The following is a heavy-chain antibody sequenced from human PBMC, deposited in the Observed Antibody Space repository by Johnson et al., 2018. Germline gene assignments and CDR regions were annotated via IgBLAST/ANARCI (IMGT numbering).Heavy chain of an antibody. CDR2: ISYDGTNK. V-gene: IGHV3-30*03. D-gene: IGHD4-17*01. CDR1: GFTFSSYG. Sequence: QVELGESGGGVVQPGRSLRLSCAASGFTFSSYGMHWVRQAPGKGLEWVAVISYDGTNKYYADSVKGRFTISRDNSKNTLYLQMNSLKSEDTAVYYCARARMPYGDYLEYFQHWGQGTLVTVSS. CDR3: ARARMPYGDYLEYFQH. J-gene: IGHJ1*01.